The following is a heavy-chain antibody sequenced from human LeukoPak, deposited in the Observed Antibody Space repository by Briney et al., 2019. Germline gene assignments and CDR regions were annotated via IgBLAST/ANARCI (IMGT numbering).Heavy chain of an antibody. V-gene: IGHV3-74*01. CDR3: AKEIYGDSTGGRFQQ. CDR2: INSDGSST. CDR1: GFTFSSYW. Sequence: TGGSLRLSCAASGFTFSSYWMHWVRQAPGKGLVWVSRINSDGSSTSYADSVKGRFTLSRDNSKNTLYLQMNSLRAEDTAVYYCAKEIYGDSTGGRFQQWGQGTLVTVSS. J-gene: IGHJ1*01. D-gene: IGHD4-17*01.